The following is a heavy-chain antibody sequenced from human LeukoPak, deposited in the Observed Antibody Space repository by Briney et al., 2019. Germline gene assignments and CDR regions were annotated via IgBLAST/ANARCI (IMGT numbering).Heavy chain of an antibody. J-gene: IGHJ4*02. Sequence: GGSLRLSCAASGFIFSSYAMSWVRQAPGKGLEWVSAISGSGGSTYYADSVKGRFTISRDNSKNTLYLQMNSLRAEDTAVYYCAATYSSGWNFDYWGQGTLVTVSS. CDR2: ISGSGGST. CDR1: GFIFSSYA. CDR3: AATYSSGWNFDY. D-gene: IGHD6-19*01. V-gene: IGHV3-23*01.